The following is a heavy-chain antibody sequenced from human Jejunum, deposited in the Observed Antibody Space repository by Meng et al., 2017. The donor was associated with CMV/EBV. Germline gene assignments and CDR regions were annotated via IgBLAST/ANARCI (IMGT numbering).Heavy chain of an antibody. V-gene: IGHV5-51*01. D-gene: IGHD3-3*01. CDR2: IRPYDSDT. CDR1: TSYW. CDR3: ARGGTYDFWTTYFSFPFDY. Sequence: TSYWIGWVRQMPGRGLEWMGIIRPYDSDTRYSPSFPGQVSISVDYSISTTYLQRSSLEASDTAIYYCARGGTYDFWTTYFSFPFDYWGQGTPVTVSS. J-gene: IGHJ4*02.